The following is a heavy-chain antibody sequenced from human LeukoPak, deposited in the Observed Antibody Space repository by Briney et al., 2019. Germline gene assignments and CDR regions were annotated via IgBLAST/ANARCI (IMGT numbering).Heavy chain of an antibody. J-gene: IGHJ4*02. CDR1: GFTLSRYW. CDR2: MKQDGSEK. CDR3: ARDFNYYDSSVKYFDY. V-gene: IGHV3-7*01. D-gene: IGHD3-22*01. Sequence: GGSLRLSCAASGFTLSRYWMSWVRQAPGKGLEWVANMKQDGSEKNYVDSVKGRFTISRDNAENSLHLQMNSLRAENTAVYYCARDFNYYDSSVKYFDYWGQGTLVTVSS.